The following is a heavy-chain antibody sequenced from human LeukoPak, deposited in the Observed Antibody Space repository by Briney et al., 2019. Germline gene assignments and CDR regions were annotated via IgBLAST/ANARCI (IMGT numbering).Heavy chain of an antibody. CDR2: IYYSGIT. D-gene: IGHD4-23*01. Sequence: SETLSLTCTVSGGAITGYYWSWVRQPPGKGLEWIGYIYYSGITNYTPSLKSRVTMSVGTSKNHFYLKLSSVTAADTAVYFCARRMSPGGWFGPWGQGTLVTVSS. CDR1: GGAITGYY. CDR3: ARRMSPGGWFGP. V-gene: IGHV4-59*08. J-gene: IGHJ5*02.